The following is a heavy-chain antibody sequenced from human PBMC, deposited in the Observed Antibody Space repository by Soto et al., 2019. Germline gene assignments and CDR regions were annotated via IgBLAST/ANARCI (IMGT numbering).Heavy chain of an antibody. CDR3: ALDPLTEGTYYYYYGMDV. Sequence: SETLSLTCTVSGGSISSSSYYWGWIRQPPGKGLEWIGSIYYSGSTYYNPSLKSRVTISVDTSKNQFSLKLSSVTAADTAVYYCALDPLTEGTYYYYYGMDVWGQGTTVTVSS. J-gene: IGHJ6*02. D-gene: IGHD2-8*02. CDR2: IYYSGST. V-gene: IGHV4-39*01. CDR1: GGSISSSSYY.